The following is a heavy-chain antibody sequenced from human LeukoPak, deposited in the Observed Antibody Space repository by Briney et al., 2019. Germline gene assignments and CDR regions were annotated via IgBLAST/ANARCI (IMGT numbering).Heavy chain of an antibody. V-gene: IGHV1-2*02. CDR1: GYTFTGYY. D-gene: IGHD5-12*01. CDR2: INPNSGGT. CDR3: AREVNSGYDLERYFDY. Sequence: GASVKVSCKASGYTFTGYYMHWVRQAPGQGLEWMGWINPNSGGTNYAQKFQGRVTMTRDTSISTAYMGLSGLRSDDTAVYYCAREVNSGYDLERYFDYWGQGTLVTVSS. J-gene: IGHJ4*02.